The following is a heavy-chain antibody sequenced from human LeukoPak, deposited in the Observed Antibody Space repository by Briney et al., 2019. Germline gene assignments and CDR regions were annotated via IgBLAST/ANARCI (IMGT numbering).Heavy chain of an antibody. CDR3: VWSPRGAYDFWGGYPLAYFEY. J-gene: IGHJ4*02. Sequence: PGGSLRLSCAASGFTFSGYWVHWIRRVPGKGLVWVSRINSEGTRTAYADSVEGRFTISRDNAKNTLYLNMNNLRVEDTAVYYCVWSPRGAYDFWGGYPLAYFEYWGQGTLVTVSS. V-gene: IGHV3-74*01. CDR2: INSEGTRT. CDR1: GFTFSGYW. D-gene: IGHD3-3*01.